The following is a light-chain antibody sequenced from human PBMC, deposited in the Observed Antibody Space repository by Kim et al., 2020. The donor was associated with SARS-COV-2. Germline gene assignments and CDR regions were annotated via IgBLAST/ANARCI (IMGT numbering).Light chain of an antibody. V-gene: IGKV3-11*01. CDR2: DAC. CDR3: QQRNRWPRT. J-gene: IGKJ1*01. CDR1: QNSRNE. Sequence: LSQGQRATFSCRASQNSRNELAWYQHKPGQAPRLLISDACNRATGIPARFSGSGSGTDFTLTVSSLEPEDSAVYYCQQRNRWPRTFGQGTKVDIK.